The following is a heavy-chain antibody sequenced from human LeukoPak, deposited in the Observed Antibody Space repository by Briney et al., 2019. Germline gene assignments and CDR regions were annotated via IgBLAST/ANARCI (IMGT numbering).Heavy chain of an antibody. Sequence: ASVKVPCKASGGTFSSYAISWVRQAPGQGLEWMGGIIPIFGTANYAQKFQDRVTITADKSTSTAYMELSSLRTEDTAVYYCARVVGLTGYSSTWYSGYYYYMDVWGKGTTVTVSS. CDR3: ARVVGLTGYSSTWYSGYYYYMDV. CDR2: IIPIFGTA. J-gene: IGHJ6*03. D-gene: IGHD6-13*01. CDR1: GGTFSSYA. V-gene: IGHV1-69*06.